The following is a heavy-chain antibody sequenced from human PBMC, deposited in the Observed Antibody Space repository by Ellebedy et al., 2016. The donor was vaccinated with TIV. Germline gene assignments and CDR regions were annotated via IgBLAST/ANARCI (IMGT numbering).Heavy chain of an antibody. CDR1: GFTFSDYY. CDR2: ISSSGSTI. V-gene: IGHV3-11*01. J-gene: IGHJ6*02. Sequence: GESLKISXAASGFTFSDYYMSWIRQAPGKGLEWVSYISSSGSTIYYADSVKGRFTISRDNAKNSLYLQMNSLRAEDTAVYYCAGGIAAAGRWYYYYYAMDVWGQGTTVTVSS. D-gene: IGHD6-13*01. CDR3: AGGIAAAGRWYYYYYAMDV.